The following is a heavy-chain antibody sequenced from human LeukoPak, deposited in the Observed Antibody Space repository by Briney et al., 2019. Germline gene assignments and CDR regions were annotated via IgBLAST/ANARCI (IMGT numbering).Heavy chain of an antibody. V-gene: IGHV3-21*01. D-gene: IGHD3-10*01. Sequence: GGSLRLSCAASGFTFNTYAMNWVRQAPGKGLEWVSSISDSSSYIYYAGSVKGRFTISRDNAKNSLYLQMNSLRAEDTAVYYCARYYGSGSPPFDYWGQGTLVTVSS. CDR2: ISDSSSYI. CDR3: ARYYGSGSPPFDY. J-gene: IGHJ4*02. CDR1: GFTFNTYA.